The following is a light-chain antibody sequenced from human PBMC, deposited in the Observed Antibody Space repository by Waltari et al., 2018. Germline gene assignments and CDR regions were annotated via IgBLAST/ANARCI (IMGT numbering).Light chain of an antibody. Sequence: QSALTQPASVSGSPGQSITISCTGTSSDVGGYNYVSWYQQPPVKAPKLTFYDVSNRPSGVSNRFSDSKSGNTASLTISGLQAEDEAQYYCSSYISSDTLELFGGGTSLTV. J-gene: IGLJ2*01. V-gene: IGLV2-14*03. CDR3: SSYISSDTLEL. CDR2: DVS. CDR1: SSDVGGYNY.